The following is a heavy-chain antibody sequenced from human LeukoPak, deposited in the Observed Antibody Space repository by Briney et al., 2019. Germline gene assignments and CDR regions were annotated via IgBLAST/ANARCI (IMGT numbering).Heavy chain of an antibody. Sequence: GGSLRLSCAASGFTFSTYNMKWVRQAPGKGLEWMSYINADSSTIQYADSVRGRFTTSRDNDKNSLYLQMNSLRAEDTAVYYCVRDNSRGQSLGVIYWGQGSLVTVSS. V-gene: IGHV3-48*01. CDR1: GFTFSTYN. J-gene: IGHJ4*02. D-gene: IGHD3-22*01. CDR2: INADSSTI. CDR3: VRDNSRGQSLGVIY.